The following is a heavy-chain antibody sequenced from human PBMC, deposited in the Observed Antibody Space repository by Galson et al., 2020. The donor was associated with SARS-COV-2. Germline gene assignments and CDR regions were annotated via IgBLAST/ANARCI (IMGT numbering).Heavy chain of an antibody. D-gene: IGHD3-9*01. Sequence: QAGGSLRLSCAASGFTFSSYGMHWVHQAPGKGLEWVAVIWYDGSNKYYADSVKGRFTISRDNSKNTLYLQMNSLRAEDTAVYYCARGDLTGYYSKYYFDYWGQGTLVTVSS. CDR2: IWYDGSNK. CDR1: GFTFSSYG. V-gene: IGHV3-33*01. CDR3: ARGDLTGYYSKYYFDY. J-gene: IGHJ4*02.